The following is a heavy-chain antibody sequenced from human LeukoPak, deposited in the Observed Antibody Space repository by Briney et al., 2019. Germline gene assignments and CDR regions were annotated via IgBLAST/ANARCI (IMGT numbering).Heavy chain of an antibody. V-gene: IGHV1-2*02. D-gene: IGHD6-13*01. CDR3: ARSITAPLYYFDY. CDR1: GYTFTGYY. J-gene: IGHJ4*02. Sequence: ASVKVSCKASGYTFTGYYIHWVRQAPGQGLEWMGWINPDGRGTNYAQKFQGRVTMTRDTSISTAHMELNRLRSDDTAVFYCARSITAPLYYFDYWGQGTLVTVSS. CDR2: INPDGRGT.